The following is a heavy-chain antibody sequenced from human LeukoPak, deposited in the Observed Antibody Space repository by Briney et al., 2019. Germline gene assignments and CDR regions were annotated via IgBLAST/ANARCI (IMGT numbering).Heavy chain of an antibody. CDR2: ISHSGST. CDR3: ARVKALGAVAGPYFDY. V-gene: IGHV4-34*01. J-gene: IGHJ4*02. Sequence: TSETLSLTCAVYGGSFSGYYWSWIRQPPGKGLEWIGEISHSGSTNYNPSLKSRVTISVDTSKNQFSLKLSSVTAADTAVYYCARVKALGAVAGPYFDYWGQGTLVTVSS. CDR1: GGSFSGYY. D-gene: IGHD6-19*01.